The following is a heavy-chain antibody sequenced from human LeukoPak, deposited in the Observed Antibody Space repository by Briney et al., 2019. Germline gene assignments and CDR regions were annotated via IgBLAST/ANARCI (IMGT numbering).Heavy chain of an antibody. CDR3: ARLTARDGYRIEY. D-gene: IGHD5-24*01. V-gene: IGHV3-74*01. CDR1: GFTFSGYW. Sequence: PGGSLRLSGAVSGFTFSGYWMHWLRQAPGKGLVWVSRINSDGSRSYADSVKGRFTISRDNAKNSLYLQMNSLRGEDSAVYYCARLTARDGYRIEYWGQGTLVTVSS. CDR2: INSDGSR. J-gene: IGHJ4*02.